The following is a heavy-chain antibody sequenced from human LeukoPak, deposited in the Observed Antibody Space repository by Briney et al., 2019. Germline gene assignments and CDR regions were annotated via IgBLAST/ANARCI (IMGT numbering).Heavy chain of an antibody. CDR1: GFTFSSYA. CDR3: ARGYSSGWNYFYYYYMDV. Sequence: GGSLRLSCAASGFTFSSYAMHWVRQAPGKGLEYVSAISSNGGSTYYANSVKGRFTISRDNSKNTLYLQMGSLRAEDMAVYYCARGYSSGWNYFYYYYMDVWGKGTTVTVSS. D-gene: IGHD6-19*01. J-gene: IGHJ6*03. V-gene: IGHV3-64*01. CDR2: ISSNGGST.